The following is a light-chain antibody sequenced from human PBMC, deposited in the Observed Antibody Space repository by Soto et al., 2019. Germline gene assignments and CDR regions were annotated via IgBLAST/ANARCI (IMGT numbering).Light chain of an antibody. CDR1: HGVSCW. CDR2: TVS. CDR3: QQGKTFPFT. J-gene: IGKJ3*01. V-gene: IGKV1-12*01. Sequence: IQMTQSPSSVSASVGDTVTLSCQTSHGVSCWLAWYQQKPGKDPTHLIYTVSNLQSGVPSRFSGSGSGTDFSLTITNLQPEDFATYFCQQGKTFPFTLGPGTKVEVK.